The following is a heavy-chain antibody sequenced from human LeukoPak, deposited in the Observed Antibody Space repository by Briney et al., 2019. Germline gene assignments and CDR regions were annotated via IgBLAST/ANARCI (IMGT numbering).Heavy chain of an antibody. V-gene: IGHV3-53*01. CDR3: ASDCYDSSGPIQNDY. CDR1: GFTFSSHG. D-gene: IGHD3-22*01. Sequence: GGTLRLSCAASGFTFSSHGMNWVRQAPGKGLEWVSVIYSGGSTYYADSVKGRFTISRDNSKNTLYLQMNSLRAEDTAVYYCASDCYDSSGPIQNDYWGQGTLVTVSS. CDR2: IYSGGST. J-gene: IGHJ4*02.